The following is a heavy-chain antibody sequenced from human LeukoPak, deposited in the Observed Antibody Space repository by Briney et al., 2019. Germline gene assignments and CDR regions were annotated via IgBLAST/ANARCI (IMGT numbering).Heavy chain of an antibody. J-gene: IGHJ4*02. CDR3: ATPGQWPVYFDY. CDR2: IDIDGSST. Sequence: GGSLRLSCAASGFTFSSYWMHWVRQAPGKGLVWVSRIDIDGSSTRYADSVKGRFTISRDNSKNPLFLQMNSLRADDTAVYYCATPGQWPVYFDYWGPGTQVTVSS. V-gene: IGHV3-74*01. CDR1: GFTFSSYW. D-gene: IGHD6-19*01.